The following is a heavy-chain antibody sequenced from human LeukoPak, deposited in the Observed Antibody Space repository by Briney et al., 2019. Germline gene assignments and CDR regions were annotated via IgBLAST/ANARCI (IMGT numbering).Heavy chain of an antibody. CDR1: GFTFNTYS. Sequence: GGSLRLSCVASGFTFNTYSMNWFRQAPGKGLEWISYISSSSGTIYYADSVKGRFTISRDNAKNSLYLQMNSLRAEDTAVYYCARGRDLFDSWGQGTLVIVSS. J-gene: IGHJ4*02. CDR3: ARGRDLFDS. V-gene: IGHV3-48*04. CDR2: ISSSSGTI.